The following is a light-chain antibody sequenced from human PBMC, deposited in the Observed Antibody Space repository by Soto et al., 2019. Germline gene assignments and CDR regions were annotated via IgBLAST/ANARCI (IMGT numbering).Light chain of an antibody. CDR3: CSYAGSSFYV. CDR1: SSDVGSYNL. J-gene: IGLJ1*01. CDR2: EVI. V-gene: IGLV2-23*02. Sequence: QSALTKPASVSGSPGQSITISCTGTSSDVGSYNLVSWYQQHPGKAPKHMIYEVIKRPSGVSNRFSGSKSGNTASLTISGLQAEDEADYYCCSYAGSSFYVFGTGTKLAVL.